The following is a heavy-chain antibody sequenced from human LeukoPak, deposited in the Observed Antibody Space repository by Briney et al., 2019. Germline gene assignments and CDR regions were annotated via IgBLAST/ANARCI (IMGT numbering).Heavy chain of an antibody. J-gene: IGHJ6*02. CDR1: GGSISSYY. Sequence: PSETLSLTCTVSGGSISSYYWSWIRQPPGKGLEWIGYIYYSGSTNYNPSLKSRVTISVDTSKNQFSLKLSSVTAADTAVYYCARAPYYYDSSGYYYGMDVWRQGTTVTVSS. CDR2: IYYSGST. D-gene: IGHD3-22*01. V-gene: IGHV4-59*01. CDR3: ARAPYYYDSSGYYYGMDV.